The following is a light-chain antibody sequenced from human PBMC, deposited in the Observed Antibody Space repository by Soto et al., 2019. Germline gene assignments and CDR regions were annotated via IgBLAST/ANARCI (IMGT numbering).Light chain of an antibody. J-gene: IGKJ2*01. Sequence: DIQMTQSPSTLSASVGDRVTITCRASQSISSWLAWYQQKPGKAPKLLIYDASSLESGVPSRFSGSGSGTAFTLTISCLQPDDFATYYCQQYNTNSYTFGQGTKLEIK. V-gene: IGKV1-5*01. CDR3: QQYNTNSYT. CDR2: DAS. CDR1: QSISSW.